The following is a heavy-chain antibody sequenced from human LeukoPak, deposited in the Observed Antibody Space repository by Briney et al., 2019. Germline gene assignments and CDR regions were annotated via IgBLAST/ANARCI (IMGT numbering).Heavy chain of an antibody. Sequence: SSETLSLTCTVSGYSISSGNYWAWIRQPPGKGLEWIGSIYHSGSTYYNPSLKSRVTISVDTSKNQFSLKLSSVTAADTAVYYCARRGCSGGGCYRGVFDYWGQGTLVTVSS. CDR1: GYSISSGNY. CDR2: IYHSGST. CDR3: ARRGCSGGGCYRGVFDY. V-gene: IGHV4-38-2*02. D-gene: IGHD2-15*01. J-gene: IGHJ4*02.